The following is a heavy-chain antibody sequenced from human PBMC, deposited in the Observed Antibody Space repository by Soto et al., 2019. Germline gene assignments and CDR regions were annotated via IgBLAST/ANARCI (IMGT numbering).Heavy chain of an antibody. J-gene: IGHJ4*02. D-gene: IGHD2-15*01. CDR3: AMDLYGGSSRFDY. Sequence: QVQLVESGGGVVQPGRSLRLSCAASGFTFSNNGMHWVRQAPGKGLEWVAVIPSDGINEYYADSVEGRSTISRDNAKNTLFLQKNILRVEDTAVFYCAMDLYGGSSRFDYWGQGTLVTVSS. CDR2: IPSDGINE. CDR1: GFTFSNNG. V-gene: IGHV3-30*03.